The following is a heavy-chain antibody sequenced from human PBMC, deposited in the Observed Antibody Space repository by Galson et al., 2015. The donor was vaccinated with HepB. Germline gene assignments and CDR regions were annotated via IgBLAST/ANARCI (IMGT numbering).Heavy chain of an antibody. D-gene: IGHD1-26*01. CDR1: GGSISSSSYY. CDR3: AEGVGEGARAY. Sequence: ETLSLTCTVSGGSISSSSYYWGWIRQPPGKGLEWIGSIYYSGSTYYNPSLKSRVTISVDTSKNQFSLKLSSVTAADTAVYYCAEGVGEGARAYWGQGTLVTVSS. J-gene: IGHJ4*02. V-gene: IGHV4-39*01. CDR2: IYYSGST.